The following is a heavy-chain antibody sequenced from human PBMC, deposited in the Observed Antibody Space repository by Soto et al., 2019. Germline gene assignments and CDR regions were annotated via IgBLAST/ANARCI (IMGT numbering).Heavy chain of an antibody. Sequence: QLQLQESGSGLVKPSQTLSLTCAVSGGSISSGGYSWSWIRQPPGKGLEWIGYIYHSGSTYYNPSLKSRVTISVDRSKNQFSLKLSSVTAADTAVYYCARRRGFPYYYGMDVWGQGTTVPVSS. CDR3: ARRRGFPYYYGMDV. D-gene: IGHD5-12*01. J-gene: IGHJ6*02. CDR1: GGSISSGGYS. CDR2: IYHSGST. V-gene: IGHV4-30-2*01.